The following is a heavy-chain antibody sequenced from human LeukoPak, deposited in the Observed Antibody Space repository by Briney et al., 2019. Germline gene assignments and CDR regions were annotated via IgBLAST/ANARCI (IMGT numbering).Heavy chain of an antibody. Sequence: ASVMVSCKAPGRSIISYDIGRVRQAPGQWLEWMGGSIPIFGTANYAQKFQGRVTITADESTSTAYMELSSLRSEDTAVYYCASTPGGYSYGYREWGQGTLVTVSS. CDR3: ASTPGGYSYGYRE. V-gene: IGHV1-69*13. CDR1: GRSIISYD. D-gene: IGHD5-18*01. J-gene: IGHJ4*02. CDR2: SIPIFGTA.